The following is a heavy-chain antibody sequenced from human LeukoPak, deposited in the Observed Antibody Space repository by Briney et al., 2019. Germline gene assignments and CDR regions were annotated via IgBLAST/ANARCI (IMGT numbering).Heavy chain of an antibody. Sequence: GGSLRLSCAASGFTVSSNYMSWVRQAPGKGLEWVSVISSGGNTYYADSVKGRFTISRDNSKNTLYLQMNSLRAEDTAVYYCARAGEWELLYFDYWGQGTLVTVSS. CDR3: ARAGEWELLYFDY. J-gene: IGHJ4*02. V-gene: IGHV3-66*01. D-gene: IGHD1-26*01. CDR2: ISSGGNT. CDR1: GFTVSSNY.